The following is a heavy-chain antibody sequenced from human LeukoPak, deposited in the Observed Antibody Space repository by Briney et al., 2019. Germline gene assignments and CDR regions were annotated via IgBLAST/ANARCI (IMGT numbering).Heavy chain of an antibody. Sequence: SVKVSCKASGGTFSSYAISWARQAPGQGLEWMGGIIPIFGTANYAQKFQGRVTITADESTSTAYMELSSLRSEDTAVYYCARVLGSYDILTGENWFDPWGQGTLVTVSS. CDR1: GGTFSSYA. V-gene: IGHV1-69*13. J-gene: IGHJ5*02. D-gene: IGHD3-9*01. CDR2: IIPIFGTA. CDR3: ARVLGSYDILTGENWFDP.